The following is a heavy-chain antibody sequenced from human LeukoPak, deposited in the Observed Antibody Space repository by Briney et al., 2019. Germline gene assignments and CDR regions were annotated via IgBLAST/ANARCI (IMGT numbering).Heavy chain of an antibody. CDR3: ARGCRDGYSNYWYFDL. CDR2: MFPSGST. CDR1: GGSFSGYY. D-gene: IGHD5-24*01. V-gene: IGHV4-59*10. Sequence: SETLSLTCAVYGGSFSGYYWSWIRQPAGKGLEWIGCMFPSGSTNYSPSLKSRVTISVDTSKNQVSLKLSSVTAADTAVYYCARGCRDGYSNYWYFDLWGRGTLATVSS. J-gene: IGHJ2*01.